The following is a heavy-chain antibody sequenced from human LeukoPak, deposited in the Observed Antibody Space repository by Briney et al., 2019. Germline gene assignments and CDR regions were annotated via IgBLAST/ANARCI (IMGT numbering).Heavy chain of an antibody. CDR2: INPDGSGK. CDR1: GFTLSTYW. D-gene: IGHD3-16*01. V-gene: IGHV3-7*01. J-gene: IGHJ4*02. Sequence: SGGSLRLSCEASGFTLSTYWMNWVRQVPGKGLDWVASINPDGSGKRYVDSVKGRFTIARDNADNSLSLQMDSLRAEDTAVYYCASWGAGGNSWGQGTLVTVSS. CDR3: ASWGAGGNS.